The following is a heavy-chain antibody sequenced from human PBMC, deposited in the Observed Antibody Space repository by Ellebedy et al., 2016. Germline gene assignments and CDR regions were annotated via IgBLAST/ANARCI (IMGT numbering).Heavy chain of an antibody. CDR3: ARDYNWNDVLGY. CDR1: GGTFSSYA. Sequence: ASVKVSCKASGGTFSSYAISWVRQAPGQGLEWMGRISAYNGNTNYAQKLQGRVTMTTDTSTSTAYMELRSLRSDDTAVYYCARDYNWNDVLGYWGQGTLVTVSS. J-gene: IGHJ4*02. D-gene: IGHD1-1*01. V-gene: IGHV1-18*01. CDR2: ISAYNGNT.